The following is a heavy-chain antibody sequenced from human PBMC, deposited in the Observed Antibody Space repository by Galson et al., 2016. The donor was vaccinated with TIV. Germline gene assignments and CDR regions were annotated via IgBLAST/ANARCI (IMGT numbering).Heavy chain of an antibody. Sequence: SLRLSCAASGLSVSINYVTWVRQAPGKGLEWVSLISDGGNTYYSDSVKGRFTISRDKSKNTLYLQMNSLRVEDTAVYYCVRDRIVDATYYYYYFGMDGWGQGTAVTVSS. CDR3: VRDRIVDATYYYYYFGMDG. CDR2: ISDGGNT. V-gene: IGHV3-66*02. J-gene: IGHJ6*02. CDR1: GLSVSINY. D-gene: IGHD1-26*01.